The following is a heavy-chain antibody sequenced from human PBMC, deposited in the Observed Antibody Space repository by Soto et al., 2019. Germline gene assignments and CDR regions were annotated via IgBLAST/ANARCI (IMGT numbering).Heavy chain of an antibody. V-gene: IGHV3-23*01. Sequence: EVHLLESGGGLIQPGGSLRLSCAASGFTLSSYSMSWVRQAPGKGLDWVSAISGDCIIIYYVDSVKGRFTISRDNSKNTLFLQMNSLRPEDTAVYYCAKAVTTVTGRAFDYWGQGTLVTVSS. CDR2: ISGDCIII. J-gene: IGHJ4*02. D-gene: IGHD4-17*01. CDR1: GFTLSSYS. CDR3: AKAVTTVTGRAFDY.